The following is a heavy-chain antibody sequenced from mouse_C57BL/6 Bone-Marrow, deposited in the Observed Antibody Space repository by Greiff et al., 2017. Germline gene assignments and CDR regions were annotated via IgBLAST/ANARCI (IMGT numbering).Heavy chain of an antibody. CDR1: GFTFSDYG. CDR3: ARGAGRAWCAY. J-gene: IGHJ3*01. V-gene: IGHV5-17*01. CDR2: ISSGSSTI. D-gene: IGHD3-1*01. Sequence: EVKLVESGGGLVKPGGSLKLSCAASGFTFSDYGMHWVRQAPEKGLEWVAYISSGSSTIYYADTVKGRFTISRDNAKDTLFLQMTSLRSEDTAMYDCARGAGRAWCAYWGQGTLVTVSA.